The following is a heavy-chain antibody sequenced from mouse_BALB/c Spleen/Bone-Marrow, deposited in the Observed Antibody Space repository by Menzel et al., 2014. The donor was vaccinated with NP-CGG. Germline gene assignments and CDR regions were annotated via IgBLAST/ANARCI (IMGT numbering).Heavy chain of an antibody. CDR2: ISCYNGAT. V-gene: IGHV1S34*01. Sequence: LVKTGAPVKISCKASGYSFTGYYMHWVKQSHGKSLEWIGYISCYNGATSYNQKFKGKATFTVDTSSSTAYMQFNSLTSEDSAVYYCARSGGNYDAMDYWGQGTSVTVSS. J-gene: IGHJ4*01. CDR1: GYSFTGYY. CDR3: ARSGGNYDAMDY. D-gene: IGHD2-1*01.